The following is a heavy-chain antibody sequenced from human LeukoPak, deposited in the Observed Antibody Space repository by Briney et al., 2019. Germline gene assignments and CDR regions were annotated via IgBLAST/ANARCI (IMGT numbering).Heavy chain of an antibody. Sequence: SETLSLTCTVSGGSISSYYWSWIRQPPGKGLEWIGYIYYSGSTNYNPSLKSRVAISVDTSKNQFSLKLSSVTAADTAVYYCARGLWPKYYFDYWGQGTLVTVSS. CDR1: GGSISSYY. V-gene: IGHV4-59*01. CDR2: IYYSGST. D-gene: IGHD3-10*01. J-gene: IGHJ4*02. CDR3: ARGLWPKYYFDY.